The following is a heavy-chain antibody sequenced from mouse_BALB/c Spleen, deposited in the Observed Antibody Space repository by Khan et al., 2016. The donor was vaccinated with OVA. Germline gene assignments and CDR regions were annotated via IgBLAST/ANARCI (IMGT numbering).Heavy chain of an antibody. Sequence: EVELVESGGGLVQPGGSRKLSCAASGFTFSTFGMHWVRQAPEKGLEWVAYISSGSSTIYYVDTVKGRFTISRDNPKNTLFLQMTSLRSEDTARYYCARSGGNFHWYFDVWGAGTSVTVSS. J-gene: IGHJ1*01. CDR2: ISSGSSTI. CDR3: ARSGGNFHWYFDV. D-gene: IGHD2-1*01. CDR1: GFTFSTFG. V-gene: IGHV5-17*02.